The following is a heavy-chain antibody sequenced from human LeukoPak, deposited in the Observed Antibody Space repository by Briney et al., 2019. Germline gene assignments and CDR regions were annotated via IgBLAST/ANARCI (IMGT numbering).Heavy chain of an antibody. Sequence: ASVKVSCKASGYTFTNYDINWVRQATGQGLEWMGYMDPNNGYTGYAQKFQGRVTMTRDTSISTAYMELSSLRAEDTALYYCAKDSHPGSGSYYKGNFDYWGQGTLVTVSS. D-gene: IGHD3-10*01. CDR1: GYTFTNYD. CDR3: AKDSHPGSGSYYKGNFDY. V-gene: IGHV1-8*01. J-gene: IGHJ4*02. CDR2: MDPNNGYT.